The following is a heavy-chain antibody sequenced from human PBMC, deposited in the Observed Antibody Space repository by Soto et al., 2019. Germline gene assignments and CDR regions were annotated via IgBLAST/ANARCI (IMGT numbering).Heavy chain of an antibody. CDR3: AITLGMRLPFDY. Sequence: EVQLLESGGGLVQPGGSLRLSCAASGFTFSSYVMSWVRQAPGKGLEWVSAISGSGYSTYYADSVKGRFTISRDNSKNKLYLQMNSLRAEHTAVYYCAITLGMRLPFDYWGQGTLVTVSS. D-gene: IGHD3-16*01. CDR2: ISGSGYST. J-gene: IGHJ4*02. CDR1: GFTFSSYV. V-gene: IGHV3-23*01.